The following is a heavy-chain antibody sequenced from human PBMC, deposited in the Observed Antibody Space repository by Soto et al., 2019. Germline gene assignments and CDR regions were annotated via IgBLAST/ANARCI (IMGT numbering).Heavy chain of an antibody. V-gene: IGHV3-23*01. D-gene: IGHD6-6*01. CDR1: GFTFNNYA. Sequence: GGSLRLSCAASGFTFNNYAMTWVRQAPGKGLQWVSSISGGAETTYYADSVKGRFTISRDDSKNALFLQMNNLRVEDTAVYYCARSSPIAARTENYFDYWGQGTLVTVSS. CDR2: ISGGAETT. CDR3: ARSSPIAARTENYFDY. J-gene: IGHJ4*02.